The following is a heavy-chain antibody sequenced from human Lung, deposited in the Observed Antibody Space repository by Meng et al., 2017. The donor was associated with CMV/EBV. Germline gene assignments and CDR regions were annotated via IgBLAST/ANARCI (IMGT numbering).Heavy chain of an antibody. CDR2: MSPNSGNT. CDR3: ARRRGGSSWGDFDY. D-gene: IGHD6-6*01. CDR1: GYTFTSYD. V-gene: IGHV1-8*01. J-gene: IGHJ4*02. Sequence: ASXXVSXKASGYTFTSYDINWVRQATGQGLEWMGWMSPNSGNTGYAQNFQGRVTMTRNTSISTVYMELSGLRSEDTAVYYCARRRGGSSWGDFDYWGQGTLVTVSS.